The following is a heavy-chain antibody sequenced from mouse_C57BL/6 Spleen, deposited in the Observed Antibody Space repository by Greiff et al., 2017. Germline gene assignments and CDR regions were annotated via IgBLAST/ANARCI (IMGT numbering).Heavy chain of an antibody. Sequence: QVQLQQPGAELVRPGSSVKLSCKASGYTFTSYWMHWVKQRPIQGLEWIGNIDPSDSETHYNQKFKDKATLTVDKSSSTAYMQISSLTSEDSAVYYCARFASQAWFAYWGQGTLVTVSA. CDR1: GYTFTSYW. J-gene: IGHJ3*01. V-gene: IGHV1-52*01. CDR2: IDPSDSET. CDR3: ARFASQAWFAY.